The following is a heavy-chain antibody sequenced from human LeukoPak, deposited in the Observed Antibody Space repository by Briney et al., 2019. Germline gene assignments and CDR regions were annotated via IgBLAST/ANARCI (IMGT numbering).Heavy chain of an antibody. V-gene: IGHV4-61*02. J-gene: IGHJ6*03. CDR2: IYTSGTT. Sequence: SETLSLTCTVSGGSVRRGNYYWTWIRQPAGSGLEWIGRIYTSGTTDYNPSLRTRVTISVDTSKNQFSLKLSSVTAADTAVYYCARETHEPGIAAAGYMDVWGKGTTVTVSS. D-gene: IGHD6-13*01. CDR3: ARETHEPGIAAAGYMDV. CDR1: GGSVRRGNYY.